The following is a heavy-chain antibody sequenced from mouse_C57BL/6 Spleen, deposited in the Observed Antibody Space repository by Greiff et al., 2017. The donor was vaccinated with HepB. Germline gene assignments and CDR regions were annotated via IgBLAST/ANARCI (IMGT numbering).Heavy chain of an antibody. D-gene: IGHD2-5*01. CDR1: GFSLTSYG. V-gene: IGHV2-5*01. CDR3: AKDLYYSNSYWYFDV. CDR2: IWRGGST. Sequence: VQLQQSGPGLVQPSQCLSITCTVSGFSLTSYGVHWVRQSPGKGLEWLGVIWRGGSTDYNAAFMSRLSITKDNSKSQVFFKMNSLQADDTAIYYCAKDLYYSNSYWYFDVWGTGTTVTVSS. J-gene: IGHJ1*03.